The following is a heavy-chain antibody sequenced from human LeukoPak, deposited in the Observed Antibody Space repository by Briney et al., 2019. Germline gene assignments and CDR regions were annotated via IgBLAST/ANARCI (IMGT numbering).Heavy chain of an antibody. CDR3: ARDYGDSSGWSKFDY. D-gene: IGHD6-19*01. V-gene: IGHV3-21*01. CDR2: ISSSSSYI. J-gene: IGHJ4*02. Sequence: PGGSLRLSCAASGFTFSSYSMNWVRQAPGKGLEWVSSISSSSSYIYYADSVKGRFTISRDNAKNSLYLQMNSLRAEDTAVYYCARDYGDSSGWSKFDYWGQGTLVTVSS. CDR1: GFTFSSYS.